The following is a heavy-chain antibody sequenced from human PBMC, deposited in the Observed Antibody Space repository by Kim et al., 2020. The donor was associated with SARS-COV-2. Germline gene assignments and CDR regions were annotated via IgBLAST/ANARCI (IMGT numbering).Heavy chain of an antibody. CDR1: GGSFSGYY. Sequence: SETLSLTCAVYGGSFSGYYWSWIRQPPGKGLEWIGEINHSGSTNYNPSLKSRVTISVDTSKNQFSLKLSSVTAADTAVYYCARGYCSGGSCHLHNWFDPWGQGTLVTVSS. CDR2: INHSGST. D-gene: IGHD2-15*01. CDR3: ARGYCSGGSCHLHNWFDP. V-gene: IGHV4-34*01. J-gene: IGHJ5*02.